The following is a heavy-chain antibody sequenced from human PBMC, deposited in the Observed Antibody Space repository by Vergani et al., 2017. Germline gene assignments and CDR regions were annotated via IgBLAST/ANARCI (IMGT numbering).Heavy chain of an antibody. D-gene: IGHD5-12*01. CDR1: GGSISSGSYY. CDR3: GGGYDYYYYGMDV. J-gene: IGHJ6*02. Sequence: QVQLQESGPGLVKPSQTLSLTCTVSGGSISSGSYYWSWIRQPAGKGLEWIGRIYTSGSTNHNPSLKSRVTISVDTSKNQFSLKLSSVTAADTAVYYCGGGYDYYYYGMDVWGQGTTVTVSS. V-gene: IGHV4-61*02. CDR2: IYTSGST.